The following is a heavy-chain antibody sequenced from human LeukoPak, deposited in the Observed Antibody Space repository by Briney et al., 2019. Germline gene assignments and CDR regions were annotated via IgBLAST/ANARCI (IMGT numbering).Heavy chain of an antibody. CDR3: AKSVGITMVRGVIPANFDY. Sequence: GGTLRLSCAASGFTFSSYGMSWVRQAPGKGLKWVSAISGSGGSTYYADSVKGRFTISRDNSKNTLYLQMNSLRAEDTAVYYCAKSVGITMVRGVIPANFDYWGQGTLVTVSS. V-gene: IGHV3-23*01. CDR2: ISGSGGST. D-gene: IGHD3-10*01. CDR1: GFTFSSYG. J-gene: IGHJ4*02.